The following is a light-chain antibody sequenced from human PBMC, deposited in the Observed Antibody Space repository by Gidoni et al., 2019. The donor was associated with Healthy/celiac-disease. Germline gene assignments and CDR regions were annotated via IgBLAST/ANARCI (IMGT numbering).Light chain of an antibody. CDR2: AAS. CDR3: QQSYITPRT. V-gene: IGKV1-39*01. CDR1: QSISSY. Sequence: DIQLTQSPSSLSASLGDRVTITCRASQSISSYLNWYQQKPGKAPKLLIYAASSLQSGVPSRFSGSGSGTDFTLTISSLQPEDFATYYCQQSYITPRTFXGXTKVEIK. J-gene: IGKJ4*01.